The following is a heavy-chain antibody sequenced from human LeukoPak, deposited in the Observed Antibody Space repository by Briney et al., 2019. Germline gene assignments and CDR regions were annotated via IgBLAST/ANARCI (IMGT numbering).Heavy chain of an antibody. CDR2: IKQDGSEK. CDR3: AKLLSITMVRGVMRGDY. J-gene: IGHJ4*02. CDR1: GFTFSSYW. Sequence: GGSLRLSCAASGFTFSSYWMSWVRQAPGKGREWVANIKQDGSEKYYVDSVKGRFTISRDNAKNSLYLQMNSLRAEDTAVYYCAKLLSITMVRGVMRGDYWGQGTLVTVSS. D-gene: IGHD3-10*01. V-gene: IGHV3-7*01.